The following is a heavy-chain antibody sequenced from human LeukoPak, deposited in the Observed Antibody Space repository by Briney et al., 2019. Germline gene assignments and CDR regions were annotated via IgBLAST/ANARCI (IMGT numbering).Heavy chain of an antibody. CDR3: ARRSYENWFDP. Sequence: PSETLSLTCTVSGGSISSSSYYWGWIRQPPGKGLEWIGSIYYSGSTYYNPSLKSRVTISVDTSKNQFSLKLSSVTAADTAVYYYARRSYENWFDPWGQGTLVTVSS. D-gene: IGHD3-3*01. J-gene: IGHJ5*02. CDR2: IYYSGST. V-gene: IGHV4-39*01. CDR1: GGSISSSSYY.